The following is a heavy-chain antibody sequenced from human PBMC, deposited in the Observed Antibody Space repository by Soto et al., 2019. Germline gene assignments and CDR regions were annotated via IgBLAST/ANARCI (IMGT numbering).Heavy chain of an antibody. CDR2: IRIKAFGGTT. V-gene: IGHV3-49*03. J-gene: IGHJ6*04. CDR1: GFTFGAYA. D-gene: IGHD3-10*01. CDR3: ARGSGPIANIRGDVDV. Sequence: EVQLVESGGDLVQPGRSLRLSCTASGFTFGAYAMGWFRQAPGKGLEWVGFIRIKAFGGTTEYAASVKGRFTISWDDSVSIAYLQMNSLKTEHTGVYYCARGSGPIANIRGDVDVWGKGTTVTVSS.